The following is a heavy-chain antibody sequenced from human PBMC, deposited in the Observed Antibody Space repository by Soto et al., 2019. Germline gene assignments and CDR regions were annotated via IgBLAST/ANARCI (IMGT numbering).Heavy chain of an antibody. V-gene: IGHV1-69*12. CDR2: IIPIFGTA. CDR3: ARDSNYGDYEGYYYYGMDV. CDR1: GGTFSSYA. D-gene: IGHD4-17*01. J-gene: IGHJ6*02. Sequence: QVQLVQSGAEVKKPGSSVKVSCKASGGTFSSYAISWVRQAPGQGLEWMGGIIPIFGTANYAQKFQGRVTITADEXXSXAXXELSSLRSEDTAVYYCARDSNYGDYEGYYYYGMDVWGQGTTVTVSS.